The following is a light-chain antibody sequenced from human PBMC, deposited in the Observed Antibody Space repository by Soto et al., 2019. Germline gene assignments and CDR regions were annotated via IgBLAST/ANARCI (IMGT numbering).Light chain of an antibody. V-gene: IGKV3-20*01. CDR1: QSVSGSY. CDR2: GAY. Sequence: EIVLTQSPGTLSLSPGERATLSYRASQSVSGSYLAWYQQKPGQAPRLLMYGAYGRATGIPDSFSGSGSGTDFTLTINSLQSEDFAVYYCQQYNNWPRTFGQGTKVDIK. J-gene: IGKJ1*01. CDR3: QQYNNWPRT.